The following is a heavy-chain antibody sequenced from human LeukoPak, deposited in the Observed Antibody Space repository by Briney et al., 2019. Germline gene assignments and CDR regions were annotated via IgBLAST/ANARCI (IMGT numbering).Heavy chain of an antibody. CDR1: GYTFTSYD. CDR2: MNPNSGNT. Sequence: GASVKVSCKASGYTFTSYDINWVRQATGQGLEWMGWMNPNSGNTGYAQKFQGRVTITRNTSISTAYMELSSLRSEDTAVYYCARDKGGYSGYDMFDPWGQGTLVTVSS. V-gene: IGHV1-8*03. D-gene: IGHD5-12*01. CDR3: ARDKGGYSGYDMFDP. J-gene: IGHJ5*02.